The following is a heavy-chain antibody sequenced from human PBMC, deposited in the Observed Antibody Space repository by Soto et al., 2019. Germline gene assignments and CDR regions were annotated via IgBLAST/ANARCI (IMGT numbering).Heavy chain of an antibody. J-gene: IGHJ6*02. CDR1: GGSISSGGYY. Sequence: QVQLQESGPGLVKPSQTLSLTCTVSGGSISSGGYYWSWIRQHPGKGLEWIGYIYYSGSTYYNPSLKSRVTTSVDTSKNPFSLKLSSVTAADTAVYYCAASCVGCGGFNYYGMDVWGQGTTVTVSS. CDR2: IYYSGST. D-gene: IGHD2-21*01. V-gene: IGHV4-31*03. CDR3: AASCVGCGGFNYYGMDV.